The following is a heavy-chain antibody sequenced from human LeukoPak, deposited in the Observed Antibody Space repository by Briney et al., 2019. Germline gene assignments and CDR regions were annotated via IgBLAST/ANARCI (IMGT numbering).Heavy chain of an antibody. CDR2: INHSGST. V-gene: IGHV4-39*07. CDR1: GGSISSGGYY. CDR3: ASGRTTAEDY. Sequence: SETLSLTCTVSGGSISSGGYYWSWIRQPPGKGLEWIGEINHSGSTNYNPSLKSRVTISVDTSKNQFSLKLSSVTAADTAVYYCASGRTTAEDYWGQGTLVTVSS. J-gene: IGHJ4*02. D-gene: IGHD6-13*01.